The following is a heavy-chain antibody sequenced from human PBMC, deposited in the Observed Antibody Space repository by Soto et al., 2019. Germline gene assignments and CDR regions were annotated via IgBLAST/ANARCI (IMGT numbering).Heavy chain of an antibody. CDR1: GFAFSSYG. V-gene: IGHV3-30*03. J-gene: IGHJ4*02. Sequence: QAQLVESGGGVVQPGRSLRLSYAASGFAFSSYGMHWVRQASGTGLGWVAVISYDGSLQHYADSVKGRFTISRDNSKNMVLLQMSSLRAEDTAVYYCVSDRGYGHASVPYSWGQGTLVSVSS. CDR2: ISYDGSLQ. CDR3: VSDRGYGHASVPYS. D-gene: IGHD5-18*01.